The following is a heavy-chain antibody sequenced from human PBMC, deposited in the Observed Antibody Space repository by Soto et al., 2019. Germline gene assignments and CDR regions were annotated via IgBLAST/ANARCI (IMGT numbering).Heavy chain of an antibody. D-gene: IGHD6-13*01. Sequence: SETLSLTCTVSGGPISSYYWSWIRQPPGKGLEWIGYIYYSGSTNYNPSLKSRVTISVDTSKNQFSLKLSSVTAADTAVYYCARVQNGEQQLVRGNWFDPWGQGTLVTVSS. J-gene: IGHJ5*02. V-gene: IGHV4-59*01. CDR2: IYYSGST. CDR3: ARVQNGEQQLVRGNWFDP. CDR1: GGPISSYY.